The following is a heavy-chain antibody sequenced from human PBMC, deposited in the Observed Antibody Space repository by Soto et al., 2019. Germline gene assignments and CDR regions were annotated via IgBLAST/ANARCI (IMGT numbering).Heavy chain of an antibody. D-gene: IGHD3-16*01. V-gene: IGHV1-18*01. J-gene: IGHJ6*02. CDR2: ISPYSGNT. CDR3: AMVDNYATPPPQAV. CDR1: GYIFVNYG. Sequence: QVKLVQSGDEVRKPGSSVKVSCKASGYIFVNYGIAWVRQAPGQGLEWRGWISPYSGNTHDASKVQGRLTMTTDTSTSTANMDPGSLTSADTAVYYCAMVDNYATPPPQAVWGQGTTVTVSS.